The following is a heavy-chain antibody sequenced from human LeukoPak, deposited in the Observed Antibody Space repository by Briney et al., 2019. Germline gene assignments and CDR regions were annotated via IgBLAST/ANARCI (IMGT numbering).Heavy chain of an antibody. CDR2: ISYDGCHI. Sequence: GGSLRLSCAASGFTFSSYAMHWVRQAPGKGLEWVAVISYDGCHIYYADSVKGRFTISRDNSKNTLYLQMNSLRAEDTAVYYCASNYYDTSGCDYWGQGTLVTVSS. CDR1: GFTFSSYA. V-gene: IGHV3-30*04. CDR3: ASNYYDTSGCDY. D-gene: IGHD3-22*01. J-gene: IGHJ4*02.